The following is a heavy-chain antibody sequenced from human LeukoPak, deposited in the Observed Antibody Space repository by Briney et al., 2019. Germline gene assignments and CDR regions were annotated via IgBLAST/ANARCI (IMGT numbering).Heavy chain of an antibody. D-gene: IGHD6-19*01. Sequence: ASVKVSCKASGYTFTSYGISWVRQAPGQGLEWMGWISAYNGNTNYAQKLQGRVTMTTDTSTSTAYMELRSLRSDDTAVYYCARGVAVAGRRGVFDDWGQGTLVTVSS. V-gene: IGHV1-18*01. J-gene: IGHJ4*02. CDR3: ARGVAVAGRRGVFDD. CDR1: GYTFTSYG. CDR2: ISAYNGNT.